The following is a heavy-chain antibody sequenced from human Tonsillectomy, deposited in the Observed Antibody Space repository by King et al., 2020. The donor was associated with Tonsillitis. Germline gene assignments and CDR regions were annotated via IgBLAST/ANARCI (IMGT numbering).Heavy chain of an antibody. CDR3: VFYYESSGYYTEYYFEY. CDR1: GGTLRSYA. CDR2: IIPIFGTI. Sequence: QLVQSGAEVKKPGSSVKVSCKASGGTLRSYAISWVRQAPGQGLECLGGIIPIFGTINYAQKFQGRVTITADKSTSTASMELSRLRSEDTDVYYCVFYYESSGYYTEYYFEYWGQGTLVTVPS. V-gene: IGHV1-69*14. J-gene: IGHJ4*02. D-gene: IGHD3-22*01.